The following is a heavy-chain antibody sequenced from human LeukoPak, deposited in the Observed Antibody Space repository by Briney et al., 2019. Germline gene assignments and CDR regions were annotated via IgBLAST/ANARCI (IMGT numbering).Heavy chain of an antibody. CDR3: ARGPSGYSDY. J-gene: IGHJ4*02. V-gene: IGHV4-59*01. D-gene: IGHD5-12*01. CDR1: GGSISSYY. Sequence: PSETLSLTCTVSGGSISSYYWSWIRQPPGKGLEWIGYIYYGGSTNYNPSLKSRVTISVDTSKNQFSLKLSSVTAADTAVYYCARGPSGYSDYWGQGTLVTVSS. CDR2: IYYGGST.